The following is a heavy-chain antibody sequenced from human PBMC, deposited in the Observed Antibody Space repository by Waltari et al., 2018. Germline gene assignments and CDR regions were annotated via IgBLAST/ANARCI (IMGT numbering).Heavy chain of an antibody. D-gene: IGHD5-18*01. CDR3: ARHRGYGLWNPYNGMEV. CDR2: IYYSGDS. Sequence: QLQLQGSGPGLVKPSETLSLTCFVSGGPILTDTYYWGWIRQSPGKGLEWIGSIYYSGDSYYNPSLESRVTISVDTSKSQFALKLRSVTAADTAVYYCARHRGYGLWNPYNGMEVWGQGITVTVSS. V-gene: IGHV4-39*01. J-gene: IGHJ6*02. CDR1: GGPILTDTYY.